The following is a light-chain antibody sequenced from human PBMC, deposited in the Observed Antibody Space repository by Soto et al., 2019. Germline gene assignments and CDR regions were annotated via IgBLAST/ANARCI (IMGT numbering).Light chain of an antibody. CDR1: QVISNY. Sequence: DIQMTQSASSLSASVGDRVTITCQASQVISNYLNWYQQKPGKAPKLLIYDISTLEIGVPSRFSGSGSATDFTFTITGLQPEDIATYYCQQYENHPYTFGQGTKLEI. V-gene: IGKV1-33*01. CDR3: QQYENHPYT. CDR2: DIS. J-gene: IGKJ2*01.